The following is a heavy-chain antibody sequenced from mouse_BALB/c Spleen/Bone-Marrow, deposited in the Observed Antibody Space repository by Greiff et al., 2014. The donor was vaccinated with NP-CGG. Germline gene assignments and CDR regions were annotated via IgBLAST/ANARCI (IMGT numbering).Heavy chain of an antibody. Sequence: QVQLQQPGPGLVAPSQSLSITCTVSGFSLTSYGVHWVRQPPGKGLEWLGVIWAGGITNYNSALMSRLSISKGNSKSQVFLKMNSLQTDDTAMYYCARTLRLRDYFDYWGQGTTLTVSS. CDR3: ARTLRLRDYFDY. CDR2: IWAGGIT. D-gene: IGHD1-2*01. CDR1: GFSLTSYG. V-gene: IGHV2-9*02. J-gene: IGHJ2*01.